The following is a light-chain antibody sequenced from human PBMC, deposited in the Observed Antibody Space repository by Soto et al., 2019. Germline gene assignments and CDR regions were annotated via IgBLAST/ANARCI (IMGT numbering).Light chain of an antibody. CDR3: AAWDDSLSGPMV. CDR2: RNN. V-gene: IGLV1-47*01. CDR1: SSNIGSNY. J-gene: IGLJ2*01. Sequence: QSVLTQPPSASGTPGQRVTISCSGSSSNIGSNYVYWYQQLPGTAPKLLIYRNNQRPSGVPDRFSGSKSGTSASLAISGLRSEDEAGYYCAAWDDSLSGPMVFGGGTKLTVL.